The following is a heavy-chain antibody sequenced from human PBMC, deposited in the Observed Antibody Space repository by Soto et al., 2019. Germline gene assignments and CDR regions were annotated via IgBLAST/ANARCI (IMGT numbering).Heavy chain of an antibody. J-gene: IGHJ5*01. D-gene: IGHD1-1*01. CDR3: AKADGNGGWITALDS. V-gene: IGHV3-23*01. Sequence: GKGMEWVSGLSGSGTSTYYADSVKGRFTISRDNSRDTLVLQMNSLTADDTAVYYCAKADGNGGWITALDSWGHGAPVTVSS. CDR2: LSGSGTST.